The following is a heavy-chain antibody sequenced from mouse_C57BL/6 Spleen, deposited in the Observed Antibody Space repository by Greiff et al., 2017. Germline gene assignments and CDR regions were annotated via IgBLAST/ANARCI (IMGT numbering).Heavy chain of an antibody. D-gene: IGHD1-1*01. Sequence: VQLQQSGPELVKPGASVKISCKASGYAFSSSWMNWVKQRPGKGLEWIGRIYPGDGDTNYNGKLKGKATLTADKSSSTAYMQLSSLTSEDSAVYFCARSTMHGSFDYWGQGTTLTVSS. J-gene: IGHJ2*01. V-gene: IGHV1-82*01. CDR1: GYAFSSSW. CDR3: ARSTMHGSFDY. CDR2: IYPGDGDT.